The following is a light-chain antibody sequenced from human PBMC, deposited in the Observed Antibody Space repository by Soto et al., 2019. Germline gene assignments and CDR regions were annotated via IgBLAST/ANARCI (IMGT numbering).Light chain of an antibody. V-gene: IGKV3-20*01. J-gene: IGKJ2*01. Sequence: EIGLTQSPGTLSLSPGERATLSCRASQSVSSSYLAWYQQKPGQAPRLLIYGASSRATGIPDRFSGSGSGTDFTLTISRLEPEDCAVYYCQQYGSTPMYTFGQGTKLEIK. CDR1: QSVSSSY. CDR2: GAS. CDR3: QQYGSTPMYT.